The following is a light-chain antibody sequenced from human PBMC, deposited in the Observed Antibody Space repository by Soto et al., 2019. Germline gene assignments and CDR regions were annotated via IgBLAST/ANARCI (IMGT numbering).Light chain of an antibody. V-gene: IGLV2-14*01. Sequence: QSVLTQPASVSGSPGQSITISCAGTNSDVGAYNYVSWYQQHPGKAPKLMIYEVSNRPSGVSNRFSGSKSGDTASLTISGLQAEDEAAYYSTSYTNSSTLGVFGTGTKVTVL. CDR2: EVS. CDR1: NSDVGAYNY. CDR3: TSYTNSSTLGV. J-gene: IGLJ1*01.